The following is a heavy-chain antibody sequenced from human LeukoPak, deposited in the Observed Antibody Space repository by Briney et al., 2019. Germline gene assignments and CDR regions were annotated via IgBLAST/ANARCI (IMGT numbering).Heavy chain of an antibody. CDR2: ISSSSSYI. CDR1: GFTFSSYS. D-gene: IGHD6-13*01. Sequence: GGSLRLSCAASGFTFSSYSMNWVRQASGKGLEWVSSISSSSSYIYYADSVKGRFTISRDNAKNSLYLQMNSLRAEDTAVYYCARDRIRGRYSSSVKGWFDPWGQGTLVTVSS. J-gene: IGHJ5*02. CDR3: ARDRIRGRYSSSVKGWFDP. V-gene: IGHV3-21*01.